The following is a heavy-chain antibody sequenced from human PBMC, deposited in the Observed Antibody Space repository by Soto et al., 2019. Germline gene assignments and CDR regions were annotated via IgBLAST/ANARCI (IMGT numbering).Heavy chain of an antibody. CDR1: GFTFSSYS. Sequence: GGSLRLSCAASGFTFSSYSMNWVRQAPGKGLEWVSSISSSSSYIYYADSVKGRFTISRDNAKNSLYLQMNSLRAEDTAVYYCASTIAARYYYYYGMDVWGQGTTVTVSS. V-gene: IGHV3-21*01. CDR2: ISSSSSYI. D-gene: IGHD6-6*01. J-gene: IGHJ6*02. CDR3: ASTIAARYYYYYGMDV.